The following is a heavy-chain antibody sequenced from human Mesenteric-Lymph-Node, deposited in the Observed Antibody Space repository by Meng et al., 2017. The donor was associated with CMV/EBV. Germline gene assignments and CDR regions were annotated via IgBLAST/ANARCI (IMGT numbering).Heavy chain of an antibody. CDR2: IRYDGSNK. Sequence: GESLKISCTASGFTFGDYAMSWVRQAPGKGLEWVAFIRYDGSNKYYADSVKGRFTISRDNSKNTLYLQMNSLRAEDTAVYYCARDRSGRGYYFDYWGQGTLVTVSS. D-gene: IGHD3-10*01. CDR1: GFTFGDYA. J-gene: IGHJ4*02. V-gene: IGHV3-30*02. CDR3: ARDRSGRGYYFDY.